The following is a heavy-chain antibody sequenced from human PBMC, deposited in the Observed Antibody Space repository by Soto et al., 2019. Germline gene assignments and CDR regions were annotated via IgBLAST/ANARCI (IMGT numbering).Heavy chain of an antibody. D-gene: IGHD6-6*01. V-gene: IGHV5-51*01. CDR1: GYSFTSYW. CDR2: IYPGDSDT. J-gene: IGHJ6*02. Sequence: GESLKISCKGSGYSFTSYWIGWVRQMPGKGLEWMGIIYPGDSDTRYSPSFQGQVTISADKSISTAYLQWSSLKASDTAMYYCASSSSSPLSGYYYGMDVWGQGTTVTVSS. CDR3: ASSSSSPLSGYYYGMDV.